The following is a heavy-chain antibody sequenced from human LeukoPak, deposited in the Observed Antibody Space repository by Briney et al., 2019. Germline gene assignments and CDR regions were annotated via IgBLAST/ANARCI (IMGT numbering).Heavy chain of an antibody. J-gene: IGHJ4*02. CDR2: IKQDGSEK. CDR1: GFTFSSYW. CDR3: AKDQYYYDSSAYYARGGFDY. Sequence: QPGGSLRLSCAASGFTFSSYWMSWVRRAPGKGLEWVANIKQDGSEKNYADSVKGRFTISRDNAKNSLYLQMNSLRAEDTAVYYCAKDQYYYDSSAYYARGGFDYWGQGTLVTVSS. V-gene: IGHV3-7*01. D-gene: IGHD3-22*01.